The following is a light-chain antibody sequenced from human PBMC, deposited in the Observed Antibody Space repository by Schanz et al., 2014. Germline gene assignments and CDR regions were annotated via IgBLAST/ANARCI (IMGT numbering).Light chain of an antibody. CDR3: QHAGTSFMYT. CDR1: QSVSNK. J-gene: IGKJ2*01. CDR2: GAS. V-gene: IGKV3-20*01. Sequence: EIVLTQSPGTLSLSPGQRATLSCRASQSVSNKLAWYQQKPGQAPRLLIYGASSRATGIPARFSGSGAETEFTLTISRLEPEDFAVYYCQHAGTSFMYTFGQGTRVE.